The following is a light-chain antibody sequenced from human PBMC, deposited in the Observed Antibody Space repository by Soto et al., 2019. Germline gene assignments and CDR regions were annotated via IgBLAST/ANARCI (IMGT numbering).Light chain of an antibody. V-gene: IGKV3-15*01. CDR1: QGIGDT. J-gene: IGKJ4*01. CDR3: LEYNDWPLGA. Sequence: TSSQGIGDTLAWYQHKPGQTPRLLIYDTSIRATGVPARFSGSRSGPEYTLSVCGLRFAAFALYHCLEYNDWPLGACGGGTKVDIK. CDR2: DTS.